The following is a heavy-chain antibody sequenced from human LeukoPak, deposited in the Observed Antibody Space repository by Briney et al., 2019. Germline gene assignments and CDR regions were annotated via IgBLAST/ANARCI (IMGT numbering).Heavy chain of an antibody. Sequence: GGSLKLSCAAAGFTFSDCSIHWVRQAYGKGLEWVGLIDKKTKNYETAYAESVRGRFTISRDDSKNTAYLQMDSLEIEDTALYYCTRDAGTYNWLDPWGQGTLVTVSS. J-gene: IGHJ5*02. CDR2: IDKKTKNYET. CDR1: GFTFSDCS. V-gene: IGHV3-73*01. CDR3: TRDAGTYNWLDP. D-gene: IGHD1-26*01.